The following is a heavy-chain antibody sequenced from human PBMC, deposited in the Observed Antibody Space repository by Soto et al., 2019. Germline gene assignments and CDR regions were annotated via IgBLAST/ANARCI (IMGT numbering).Heavy chain of an antibody. J-gene: IGHJ5*02. CDR3: ARDQYDSSGYRSLPSRGRPDWFDP. V-gene: IGHV4-59*01. Sequence: SETLSLTCTVSGGSISSYYWSWIRQPPGKGLEWIGYIYYSGSTNYNPSLKSRVTISVDTSKNQFSLKLSSVTAADTAVYYCARDQYDSSGYRSLPSRGRPDWFDPWGQGTLVTVSS. D-gene: IGHD3-22*01. CDR1: GGSISSYY. CDR2: IYYSGST.